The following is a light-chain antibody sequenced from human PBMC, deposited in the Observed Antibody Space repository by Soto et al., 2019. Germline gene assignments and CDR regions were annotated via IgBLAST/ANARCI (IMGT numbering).Light chain of an antibody. J-gene: IGKJ1*01. CDR2: DAS. CDR1: QSVSSS. CDR3: QQYGGSPRT. Sequence: EIVITQAPATLSLSPGERATLSCRASQSVSSSLAWYQQKRGQAPRLLIHDASSRATGIPDRFSGSGSGTDFTLTISRLEPEDFAVYYCQQYGGSPRTFGKGTKVDIK. V-gene: IGKV3-20*01.